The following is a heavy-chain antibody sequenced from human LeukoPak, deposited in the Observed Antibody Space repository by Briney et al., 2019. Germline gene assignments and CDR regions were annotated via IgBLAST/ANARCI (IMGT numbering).Heavy chain of an antibody. CDR2: IYYSGST. V-gene: IGHV4-59*01. CDR1: GGSFSSYY. Sequence: SETLSLTCTVSGGSFSSYYWSWIRQPPGKGLEWIGYIYYSGSTNYNPSLKSRVTISVDTSKNQFSLKLSSVTAADTAVYYCARDGYSSGWYGWFDPWGQGTLVTVSS. CDR3: ARDGYSSGWYGWFDP. D-gene: IGHD6-19*01. J-gene: IGHJ5*02.